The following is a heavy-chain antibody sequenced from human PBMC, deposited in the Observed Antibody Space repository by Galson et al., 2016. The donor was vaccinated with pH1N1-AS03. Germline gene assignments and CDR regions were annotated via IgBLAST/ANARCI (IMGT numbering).Heavy chain of an antibody. CDR3: ARHVTGRGGFDI. Sequence: SLRLSCAASGFTFNHYWLHWVRQGPGKGLVWVSRINSDGSDTTYADSVKGRFTISRDNVKNALYLQMHSLRAEDTAVSYCARHVTGRGGFDIWGQGTMVTVSS. D-gene: IGHD2-21*02. V-gene: IGHV3-74*01. J-gene: IGHJ3*02. CDR2: INSDGSDT. CDR1: GFTFNHYW.